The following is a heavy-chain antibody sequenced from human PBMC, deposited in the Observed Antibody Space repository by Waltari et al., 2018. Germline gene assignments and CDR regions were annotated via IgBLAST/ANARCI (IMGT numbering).Heavy chain of an antibody. CDR1: GFTFSSYA. CDR3: AKDLLVGAGSDY. CDR2: IYSGGST. V-gene: IGHV3-23*03. D-gene: IGHD1-26*01. Sequence: EVQLLESGGGLVQPGGSLRLSCTASGFTFSSYAMSWVRQAPGKGLEWVSVIYSGGSTYYADSVKGRFTISRDNSKNTLYLQMNSLRAEDTAVYYCAKDLLVGAGSDYWGQGTLVTVSS. J-gene: IGHJ4*02.